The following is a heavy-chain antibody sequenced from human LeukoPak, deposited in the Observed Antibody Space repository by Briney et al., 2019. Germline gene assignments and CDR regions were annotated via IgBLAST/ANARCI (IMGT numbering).Heavy chain of an antibody. Sequence: SETLSLTCTVSGGSISSYYWSWIRQPPGKGLEWIGYIYTSGSTNYNPSLKSRVTISVDTSKNQFSLELSSVTAADTAVYYCARLSSNYGDAFDIWGQGTMVTVSS. J-gene: IGHJ3*02. CDR3: ARLSSNYGDAFDI. D-gene: IGHD4-11*01. CDR1: GGSISSYY. CDR2: IYTSGST. V-gene: IGHV4-4*09.